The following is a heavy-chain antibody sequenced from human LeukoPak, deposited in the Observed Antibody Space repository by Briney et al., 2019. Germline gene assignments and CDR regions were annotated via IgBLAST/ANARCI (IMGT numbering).Heavy chain of an antibody. CDR1: GGSISSYY. CDR3: ARQRTAPPIYEYYGMDV. Sequence: PSETLSLTCTVSGGSISSYYWSWIRQPPGKGLEWVGYISYSGTPTYNPSFRGRVTISLDTSKTHFSLRLSSVTAADTAVYYCARQRTAPPIYEYYGMDVWGQGTTVTVSS. D-gene: IGHD3-9*01. J-gene: IGHJ6*02. CDR2: ISYSGTP. V-gene: IGHV4-59*08.